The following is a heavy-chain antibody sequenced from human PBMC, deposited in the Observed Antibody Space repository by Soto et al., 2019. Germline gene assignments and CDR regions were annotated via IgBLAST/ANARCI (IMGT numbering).Heavy chain of an antibody. D-gene: IGHD6-13*01. CDR1: GFTFSSYA. CDR3: AKYFGIAAAGEVS. V-gene: IGHV3-23*01. CDR2: ISGSGGST. Sequence: EVQLLESGGGLVQAGGSLRISCAASGFTFSSYAMSWVRQAPGKGLEWVSAISGSGGSTYYADSVKGRFTISRDNSKNTLYLQMNSLRAEDTAVYYCAKYFGIAAAGEVSWGQGTLVTVSS. J-gene: IGHJ4*02.